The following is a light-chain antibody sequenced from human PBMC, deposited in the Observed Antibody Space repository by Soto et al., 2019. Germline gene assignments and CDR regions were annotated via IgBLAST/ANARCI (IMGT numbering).Light chain of an antibody. CDR2: GTS. Sequence: QAVVTQEPSLTVSPGGTVTLTCASSTGAVTSNHYPNWFQQKPGQAPRALIYGTSKKHSWTPARFSGSLLGDKAALTLSGVQPEDEAEYYCLLYYGGARVFGGGTKLTVL. CDR1: TGAVTSNHY. CDR3: LLYYGGARV. V-gene: IGLV7-43*01. J-gene: IGLJ2*01.